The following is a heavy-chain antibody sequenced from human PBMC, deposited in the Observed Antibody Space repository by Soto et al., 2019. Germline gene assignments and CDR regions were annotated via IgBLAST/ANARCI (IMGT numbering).Heavy chain of an antibody. J-gene: IGHJ6*02. D-gene: IGHD3-16*02. CDR2: INPSGGST. CDR1: GYTFTSYY. Sequence: ASVKVSCKASGYTFTSYYMHWVRQAPGQGLEWMGIINPSGGSTSYAQKFQGRVTMTRDTSTSTVYMELSSLRSEDTAVYYCARDLRLRLGELSLPLHNYYGMDVWG. CDR3: ARDLRLRLGELSLPLHNYYGMDV. V-gene: IGHV1-46*01.